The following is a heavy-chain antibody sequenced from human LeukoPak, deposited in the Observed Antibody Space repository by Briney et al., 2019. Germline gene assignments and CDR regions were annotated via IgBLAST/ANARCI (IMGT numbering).Heavy chain of an antibody. CDR3: ARVSRTTSYSMENYFDY. D-gene: IGHD1-26*01. J-gene: IGHJ4*02. CDR1: GYSISSGYY. CDR2: IYHTGST. Sequence: PSETLSLTCAVSGYSISSGYYWGWIRPPPGKGLEWIGSIYHTGSTSYRPSLERRVTISVDTSKNQFSLNLSSVTAADTAVYYCARVSRTTSYSMENYFDYWGQGILVTVSS. V-gene: IGHV4-38-2*01.